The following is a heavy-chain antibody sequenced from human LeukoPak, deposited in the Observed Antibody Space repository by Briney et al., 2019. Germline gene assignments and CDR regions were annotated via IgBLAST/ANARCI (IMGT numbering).Heavy chain of an antibody. V-gene: IGHV1-69*05. CDR3: ARDERIAGSPGKYYYYYYYMDV. D-gene: IGHD1-20*01. CDR2: IIPIFGTA. CDR1: GGTFSSYA. Sequence: SVKVSCKASGGTFSSYAISWVRQAPGQGLEWMGGIIPIFGTANYAQKFQGRVTITTDESTSTAYMELSSLRSEDTAVYYCARDERIAGSPGKYYYYYYYMDVWGKGTTVTVSS. J-gene: IGHJ6*03.